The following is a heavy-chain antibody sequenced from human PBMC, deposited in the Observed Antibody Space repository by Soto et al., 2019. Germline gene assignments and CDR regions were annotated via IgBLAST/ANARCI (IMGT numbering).Heavy chain of an antibody. J-gene: IGHJ3*02. D-gene: IGHD4-17*01. Sequence: HGESLKISCKGSGYTFTNYYIGWVRQMPGKGLERMGIIYPDDSTTRYGPSFQGQVTISVDKSIDTAFLQWGSLRASDTAMYYCARLRTSVTTEDAFDIWGPGTKVTVS. CDR1: GYTFTNYY. CDR3: ARLRTSVTTEDAFDI. CDR2: IYPDDSTT. V-gene: IGHV5-51*01.